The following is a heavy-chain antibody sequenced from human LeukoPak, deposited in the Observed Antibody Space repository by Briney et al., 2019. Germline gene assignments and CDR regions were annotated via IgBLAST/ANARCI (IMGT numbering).Heavy chain of an antibody. D-gene: IGHD3-10*01. CDR1: GYTFTSYG. J-gene: IGHJ4*02. CDR3: ARDRGDYYGSGSYYKHFDY. CDR2: ISAYNGNT. Sequence: ASVKVSCKASGYTFTSYGISWVRQAPGQGLEWMGWISAYNGNTRYAQILQGRVTTTTDTSTSTAYMELRSLRSDDTAVYYCARDRGDYYGSGSYYKHFDYWGQRTLSPSPQ. V-gene: IGHV1-18*01.